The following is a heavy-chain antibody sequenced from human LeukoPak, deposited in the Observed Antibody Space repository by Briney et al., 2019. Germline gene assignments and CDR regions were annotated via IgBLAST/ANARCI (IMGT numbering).Heavy chain of an antibody. Sequence: QTGGSLRLSCAASGFTFSSYSMNWVRQAPGKGLEWVSYISSSSSTIYYADSVKGRFSISRDNSKNTLYLQMNSLRAEDTAIYYCAKVPFFGGMLSPSRRNFDYWGQGTLVTVSS. CDR1: GFTFSSYS. J-gene: IGHJ4*02. D-gene: IGHD2-8*01. CDR3: AKVPFFGGMLSPSRRNFDY. CDR2: ISSSSSTI. V-gene: IGHV3-48*01.